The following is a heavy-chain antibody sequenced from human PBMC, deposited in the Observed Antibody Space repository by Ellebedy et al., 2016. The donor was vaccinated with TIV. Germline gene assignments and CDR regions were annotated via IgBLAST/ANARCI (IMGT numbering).Heavy chain of an antibody. Sequence: GESLKISCAASGFTFSNYWIHWVRQAPGKGLVWLSRINRDGSSANYADSVKGRFSISRDNSKNTLYVQMNSLRAEDTAVYYCARGGLDQWLIDAWGQGTLVTVSS. V-gene: IGHV3-74*01. CDR2: INRDGSSA. CDR1: GFTFSNYW. J-gene: IGHJ5*02. D-gene: IGHD6-19*01. CDR3: ARGGLDQWLIDA.